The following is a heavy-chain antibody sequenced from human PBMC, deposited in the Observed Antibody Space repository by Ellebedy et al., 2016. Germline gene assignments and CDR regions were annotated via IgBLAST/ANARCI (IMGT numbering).Heavy chain of an antibody. CDR2: IYYSGST. J-gene: IGHJ6*03. CDR1: GGSISSSSYY. D-gene: IGHD3-10*01. Sequence: SETLSLTCTVSGGSISSSSYYWGWIRQPPGKGLEWIGYIYYSGSTNYNPSLKSRVTISADKSKNQFSLRLSSVTAADTAVYYCARHLGGWYYMDVWGKGTTVTVSS. V-gene: IGHV4-61*05. CDR3: ARHLGGWYYMDV.